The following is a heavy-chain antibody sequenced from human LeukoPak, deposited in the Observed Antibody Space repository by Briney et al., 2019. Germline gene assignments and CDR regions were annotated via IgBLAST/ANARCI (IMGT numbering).Heavy chain of an antibody. CDR3: AGRYSGSYSCWFDP. CDR1: GFTFSRYW. D-gene: IGHD1-26*01. CDR2: IKQDGSEK. Sequence: GGSLRLSCAASGFTFSRYWMSWVRQAPGKGLEWVANIKQDGSEKYYVDSVKGRFTISRDNANNSVYLQMNSLRAEDTAVYYCAGRYSGSYSCWFDPCGQESLVTVS. V-gene: IGHV3-7*01. J-gene: IGHJ5*02.